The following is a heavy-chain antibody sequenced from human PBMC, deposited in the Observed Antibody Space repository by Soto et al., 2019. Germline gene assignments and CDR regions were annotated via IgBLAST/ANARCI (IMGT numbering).Heavy chain of an antibody. D-gene: IGHD2-2*01. V-gene: IGHV1-18*01. CDR3: ARDIVVVPAAMNGYYYYGLAV. CDR1: GYTFTSYG. CDR2: ISAYNGNT. J-gene: IGHJ6*02. Sequence: ASVKVSCKASGYTFTSYGISWVRQAPGQGLEWMGWISAYNGNTNYAQKLQGRVTMTTDTSTSTAYMELRSLRSDDTAVYYCARDIVVVPAAMNGYYYYGLAVWGQGTTVTVSS.